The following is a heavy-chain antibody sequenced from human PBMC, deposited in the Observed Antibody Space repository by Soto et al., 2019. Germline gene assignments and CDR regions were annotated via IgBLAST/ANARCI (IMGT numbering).Heavy chain of an antibody. Sequence: QVQLEQSGAEVKKPGSSVKVSCKASGGTFRTSAISWVRQAPGQGLEWMGGIMPIFRTPDYAQKYQGRVIITADEFTGTAYLELSGLRSVDTAVYYCARDKDRPQLGGNYYYILDVWGQGTTITVSS. V-gene: IGHV1-69*12. CDR2: IMPIFRTP. J-gene: IGHJ6*02. CDR1: GGTFRTSA. CDR3: ARDKDRPQLGGNYYYILDV. D-gene: IGHD3-3*02.